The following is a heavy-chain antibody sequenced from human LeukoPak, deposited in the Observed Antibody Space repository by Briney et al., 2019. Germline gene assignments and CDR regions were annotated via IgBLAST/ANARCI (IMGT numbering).Heavy chain of an antibody. Sequence: PGGSLRLSCAASGFTFSSYEMNWVRQAPGKGLEWVSYILGNGSSMYYADSVKGRFIISRDNAKKSLFLQMNNLRAEDTAVYYCARGARYWGQGTLVTVSS. CDR1: GFTFSSYE. V-gene: IGHV3-48*03. CDR3: ARGARY. J-gene: IGHJ4*02. CDR2: ILGNGSSM.